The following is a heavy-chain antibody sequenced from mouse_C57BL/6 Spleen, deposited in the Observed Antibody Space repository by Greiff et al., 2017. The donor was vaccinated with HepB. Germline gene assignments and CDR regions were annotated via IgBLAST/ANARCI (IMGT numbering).Heavy chain of an antibody. CDR3: ARPYDGYTEWFAY. V-gene: IGHV1-42*01. J-gene: IGHJ3*01. CDR1: GYSFTGYY. CDR2: INPSTGGT. Sequence: VQLKQSGPELVKPGASVKISCKASGYSFTGYYMNWVKQSPEKSLEWIGEINPSTGGTTYNQKFKAKATLTVDKSSSTAYMQLKSLTSEDSAVYYCARPYDGYTEWFAYWGQGTLVTVSA. D-gene: IGHD2-3*01.